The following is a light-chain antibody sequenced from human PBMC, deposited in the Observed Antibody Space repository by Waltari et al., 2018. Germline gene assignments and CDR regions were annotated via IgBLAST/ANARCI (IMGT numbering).Light chain of an antibody. CDR3: SSYTRISTFV. CDR2: EVN. J-gene: IGLJ1*01. Sequence: QSALTQPAAVSGSPGQSITISCTGTSSYVGGYKYVSWFQQKPGQVPKLILYEVNNRPSGVSNRFSGSKSGNTASLTISGLQAEDEADYFCSSYTRISTFVFGTGTEVSVL. V-gene: IGLV2-14*01. CDR1: SSYVGGYKY.